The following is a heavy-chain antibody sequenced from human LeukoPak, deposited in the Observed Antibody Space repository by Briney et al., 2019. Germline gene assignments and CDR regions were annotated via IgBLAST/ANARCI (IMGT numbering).Heavy chain of an antibody. Sequence: EASVTVSCKASGYTFTTYYMHWVRQAPGQGLEWMGIINPSAASTSYAQKFPGRVTMTRDTSTSTVYMELSSLRSEDTAVYYCARSYSAVAGTLDYWGQGTLVTVSS. CDR2: INPSAAST. V-gene: IGHV1-46*01. CDR1: GYTFTTYY. J-gene: IGHJ4*02. CDR3: ARSYSAVAGTLDY. D-gene: IGHD6-19*01.